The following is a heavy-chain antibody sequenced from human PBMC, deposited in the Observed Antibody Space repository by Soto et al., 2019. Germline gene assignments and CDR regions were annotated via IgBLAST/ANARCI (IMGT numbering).Heavy chain of an antibody. CDR3: SRQASDFWSGKPQYYMDV. CDR2: IRRKGNNYAT. J-gene: IGHJ6*03. V-gene: IGHV3-73*01. CDR1: GFTFSGSA. D-gene: IGHD3-3*01. Sequence: EVQLVESGGGLVQPGGSLKLSCAASGFTFSGSAMHWVRQASGKGLEWVGRIRRKGNNYATAYGASLKGRFTISRDDSKNTAYLQMNSLNTEDTAGYYCSRQASDFWSGKPQYYMDVWGKGTTVTVSS.